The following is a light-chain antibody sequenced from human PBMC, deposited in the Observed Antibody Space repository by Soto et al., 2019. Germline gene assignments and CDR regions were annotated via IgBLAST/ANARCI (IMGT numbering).Light chain of an antibody. Sequence: DIQMNKSPSSLSASVGDRVTISCQAIQDISNYLNWYQQKPGKAPKLLIYTASSLQSGVPSRFSGGGSGTDFNFSISSLQPEDIAKYYCQQYDYLPFTFGPRTKVDIK. J-gene: IGKJ3*01. CDR2: TAS. CDR3: QQYDYLPFT. CDR1: QDISNY. V-gene: IGKV1-33*01.